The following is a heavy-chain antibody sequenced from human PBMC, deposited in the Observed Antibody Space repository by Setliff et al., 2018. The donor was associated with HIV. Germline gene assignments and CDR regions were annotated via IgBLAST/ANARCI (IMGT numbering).Heavy chain of an antibody. CDR1: GYTFTSYR. J-gene: IGHJ4*02. D-gene: IGHD3-22*01. V-gene: IGHV5-51*01. CDR3: ARHGGYYDSSGYANY. Sequence: PGESLKISCKGSGYTFTSYRIGWVRQMPGKGLEWMGIIYPGDSYTNYSPSFQGHVAISADKSISTAYLQWSSLKASDSAMYYCARHGGYYDSSGYANYWGQGTLVTVSS. CDR2: IYPGDSYT.